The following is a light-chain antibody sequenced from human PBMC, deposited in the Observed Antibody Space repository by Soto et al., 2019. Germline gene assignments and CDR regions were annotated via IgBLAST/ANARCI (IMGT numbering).Light chain of an antibody. CDR3: CLNAGNVEV. J-gene: IGLJ1*01. Sequence: QSALTQPPSVSGSPGQSGTISCTGTSGDVGGYNYVAWYQQHPGKAPKIMIYDVTERPSGVPDRFSGSKYGNTAALTISCIQAEYETDYYCCLNAGNVEVFGTGTKLTVL. V-gene: IGLV2-11*01. CDR1: SGDVGGYNY. CDR2: DVT.